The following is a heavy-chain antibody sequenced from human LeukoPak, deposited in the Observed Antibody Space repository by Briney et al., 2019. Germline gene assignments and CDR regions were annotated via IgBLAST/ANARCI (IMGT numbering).Heavy chain of an antibody. CDR2: ISAGGNK. Sequence: GGSLRLSRAASGFKFGTYAMSWVRQAAGKGLEWVSGISAGGNKYYADAVKGRFTISRDPSKDTLYLEMNSLRAEDTAIYYCAKDGGSSSWNWDPWGQGTLVTVSS. CDR3: AKDGGSSSWNWDP. D-gene: IGHD6-13*01. J-gene: IGHJ5*02. CDR1: GFKFGTYA. V-gene: IGHV3-23*01.